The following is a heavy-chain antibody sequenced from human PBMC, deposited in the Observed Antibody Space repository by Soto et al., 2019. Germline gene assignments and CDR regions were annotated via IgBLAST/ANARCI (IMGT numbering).Heavy chain of an antibody. V-gene: IGHV4-34*01. CDR2: INHSGST. CDR3: ARGLIVGATDFDY. Sequence: SSETLSLTCAVYGGSFSGYYWSWIRQPPGKGLEWIGEINHSGSTNYNPSLKSRVTISVDTSKNQFSLKLSSVTAADTAVYYCARGLIVGATDFDYWGQGTLVTVSS. CDR1: GGSFSGYY. D-gene: IGHD1-26*01. J-gene: IGHJ4*02.